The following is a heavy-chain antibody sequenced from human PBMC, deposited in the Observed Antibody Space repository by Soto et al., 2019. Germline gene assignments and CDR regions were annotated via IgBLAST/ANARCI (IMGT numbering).Heavy chain of an antibody. CDR3: ARGRGDFYYYAMDV. J-gene: IGHJ6*02. CDR1: GFTFTSHS. CDR2: ISSSSGTI. Sequence: PGGSLRLSCAASGFTFTSHSMNWVRQAPGKGLEWISYISSSSGTIDYADSVKGRFTISRDDAKNSLYLQVNSLRDEDTAVYYCARGRGDFYYYAMDVWGQGTTVTVSS. V-gene: IGHV3-48*02.